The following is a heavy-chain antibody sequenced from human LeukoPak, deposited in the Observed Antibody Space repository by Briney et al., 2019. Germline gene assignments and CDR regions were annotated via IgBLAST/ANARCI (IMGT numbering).Heavy chain of an antibody. CDR3: ARGGSYYWLTY. CDR2: INHSGST. V-gene: IGHV4-34*01. D-gene: IGHD1-26*01. Sequence: SGTLSVTSAVYGGSFSSYFWSWIRQPPGKGLEWIGEINHSGSTNYNPSLKSRVTISVDTSKNQFSLKLSSVTAADTAVYYCARGGSYYWLTYWGQGTLVSVSS. J-gene: IGHJ4*02. CDR1: GGSFSSYF.